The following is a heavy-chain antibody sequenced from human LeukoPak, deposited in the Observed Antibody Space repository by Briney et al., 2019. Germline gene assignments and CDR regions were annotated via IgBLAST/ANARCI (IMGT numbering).Heavy chain of an antibody. D-gene: IGHD3-16*01. CDR3: AKDLGRGSSD. Sequence: GGSLRLSCADSGFTFNSYAMSWLRQAPGKGLEWVSAISGSGGSTYYADSVKGRFTISRDKSKNTLYLQMNSLRAEDTAVYYCAKDLGRGSSDWGQGTLVTVSS. CDR2: ISGSGGST. CDR1: GFTFNSYA. V-gene: IGHV3-23*01. J-gene: IGHJ4*02.